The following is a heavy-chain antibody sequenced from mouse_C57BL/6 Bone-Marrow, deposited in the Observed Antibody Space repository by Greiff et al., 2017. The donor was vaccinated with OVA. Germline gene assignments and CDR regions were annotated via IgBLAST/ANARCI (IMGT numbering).Heavy chain of an antibody. V-gene: IGHV1-54*01. Sequence: VQLQQSGAELVRPGTSVKVSCKASGYAFTNYLLEWVKQRPGQGLEWIGVINPGSGGTNYNEQFKGKATLTADKSSSTAYMQLSSLTSEDSAVYFCARPPHYYGYAMDYWGQGTSVTVSS. D-gene: IGHD1-1*01. CDR2: INPGSGGT. CDR1: GYAFTNYL. J-gene: IGHJ4*01. CDR3: ARPPHYYGYAMDY.